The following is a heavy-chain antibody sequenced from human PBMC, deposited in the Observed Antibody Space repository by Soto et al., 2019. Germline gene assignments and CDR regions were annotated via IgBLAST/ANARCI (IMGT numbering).Heavy chain of an antibody. CDR3: ARLRDSDGMDV. J-gene: IGHJ6*02. D-gene: IGHD1-26*01. V-gene: IGHV1-69*02. CDR1: GGTFSSYT. Sequence: QVQLVQSGAEVKKPGSSVKVSCKASGGTFSSYTISWVRQAHGQGLEWMGRIIPILGIANYAQKFQGRVTITADKSPSTAYMELSSLRSEDTAVYYCARLRDSDGMDVWGQGTTVTVSS. CDR2: IIPILGIA.